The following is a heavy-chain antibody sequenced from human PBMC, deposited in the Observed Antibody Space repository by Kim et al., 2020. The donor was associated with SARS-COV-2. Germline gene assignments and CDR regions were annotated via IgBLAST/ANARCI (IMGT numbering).Heavy chain of an antibody. CDR1: GGSISSSSYY. D-gene: IGHD2-2*01. V-gene: IGHV4-39*01. CDR3: ARHIVVVPAAILFGYGSGSYNWFDP. Sequence: SETLSLTCTVSGGSISSSSYYWGWIRQPPGKGLEWIGSIYYSGSTYYNPSLKSRVTISVDTSKNQFSLKLSSVTAADTAVYYCARHIVVVPAAILFGYGSGSYNWFDPWGQGTLVTVSS. J-gene: IGHJ5*02. CDR2: IYYSGST.